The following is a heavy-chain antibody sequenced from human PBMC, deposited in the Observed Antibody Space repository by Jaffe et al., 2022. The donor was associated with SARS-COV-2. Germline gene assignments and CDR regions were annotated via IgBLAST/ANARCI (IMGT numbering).Heavy chain of an antibody. Sequence: EVQLVESGGGLVKPGGSLRLSCAASGFTFSSYSMNWVRQAPGKGLEWVSSISSSSSYIYYADSVKGRFTISRDNAKNSLYLQMNSLRAEDTAVYYCARDEVPTSKGRPMDVWGQGTTVTVSS. D-gene: IGHD2-2*01. V-gene: IGHV3-21*01. J-gene: IGHJ6*02. CDR1: GFTFSSYS. CDR2: ISSSSSYI. CDR3: ARDEVPTSKGRPMDV.